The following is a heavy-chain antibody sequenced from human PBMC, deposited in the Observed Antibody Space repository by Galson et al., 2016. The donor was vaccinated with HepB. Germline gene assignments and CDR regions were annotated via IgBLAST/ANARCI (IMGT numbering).Heavy chain of an antibody. V-gene: IGHV3-64*01. CDR1: GFTFGSHV. D-gene: IGHD6-25*01. CDR2: ISYNVWTT. CDR3: TREHLQRRTGLDL. Sequence: SLRLSCAASGFTFGSHVMHWVRQAPGKGLEYVSGISYNVWTTYYGNSVKGRFTISRDSSKDTLSLQLDSLRVEDKAVYYCTREHLQRRTGLDLWGRGTLVTVSS. J-gene: IGHJ4*02.